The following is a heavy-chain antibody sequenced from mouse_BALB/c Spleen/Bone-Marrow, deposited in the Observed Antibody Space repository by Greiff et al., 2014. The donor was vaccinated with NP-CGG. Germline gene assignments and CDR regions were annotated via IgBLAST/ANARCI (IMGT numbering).Heavy chain of an antibody. V-gene: IGHV1-67*01. CDR2: ISTYSGNT. J-gene: IGHJ3*01. CDR3: ARPIYYGNYEGFAY. D-gene: IGHD2-1*01. Sequence: VMLVESGPELVRPGVSVKISCKGSGYTFTDYAMHWVKQSHAKSLEWIGVISTYSGNTNYNQKFKGKATMTVDKSSSTAYMELARLTSEDSAIYYCARPIYYGNYEGFAYWGQGTLVTVSA. CDR1: GYTFTDYA.